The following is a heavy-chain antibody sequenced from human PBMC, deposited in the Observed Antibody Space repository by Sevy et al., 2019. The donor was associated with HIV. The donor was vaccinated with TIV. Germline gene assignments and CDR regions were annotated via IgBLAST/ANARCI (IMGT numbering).Heavy chain of an antibody. Sequence: SESLSLTCTVSGGSISSYYWSWIRQPPGKGLEWVGYIYYSGSTNYNPSLKSQVTISVDTSKNQFSLKLSSVTAADTAVRYCARLDGDYDYYYGMDVWGQGTTVTVSS. D-gene: IGHD4-17*01. CDR1: GGSISSYY. CDR2: IYYSGST. CDR3: ARLDGDYDYYYGMDV. J-gene: IGHJ6*02. V-gene: IGHV4-59*12.